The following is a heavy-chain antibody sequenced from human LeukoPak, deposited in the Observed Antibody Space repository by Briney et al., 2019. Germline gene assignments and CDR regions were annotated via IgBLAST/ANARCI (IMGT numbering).Heavy chain of an antibody. J-gene: IGHJ4*02. CDR2: ISSSSSYI. CDR1: GFTFSSYS. V-gene: IGHV3-21*01. CDR3: ARDRRPSYDSSSARTAPGDY. D-gene: IGHD3-22*01. Sequence: GGSLRLSCAASGFTFSSYSMNWVRQAPGKGLEWVSSISSSSSYIYYADSVKGRFTISRDNAKNSLYLQMNSLRAEDTAVYYCARDRRPSYDSSSARTAPGDYWGQGTLVTVSS.